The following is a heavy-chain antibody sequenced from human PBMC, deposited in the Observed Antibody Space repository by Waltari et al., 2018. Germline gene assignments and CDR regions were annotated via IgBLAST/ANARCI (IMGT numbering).Heavy chain of an antibody. CDR3: VRVWGTKSCPDY. Sequence: EVQLVESGGGLVRTGGSLRLSCAASGFNFSVSWMSWVRPAPGKGLEWVANIKEDGSEIYYVDSVRGRFTISRDNAKNSLFLQMNYLRVADTAVYYCVRVWGTKSCPDYWGQGTLVTVSS. CDR2: IKEDGSEI. D-gene: IGHD3-16*01. V-gene: IGHV3-7*01. J-gene: IGHJ4*02. CDR1: GFNFSVSW.